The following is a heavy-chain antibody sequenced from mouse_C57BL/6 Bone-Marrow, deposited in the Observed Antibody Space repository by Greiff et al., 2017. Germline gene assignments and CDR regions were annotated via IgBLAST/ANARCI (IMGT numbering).Heavy chain of an antibody. CDR3: ARVGLSITTGVAADFDV. CDR1: GYAFSSSW. J-gene: IGHJ1*03. D-gene: IGHD1-1*01. Sequence: VHLVESGPELVKPGASVKISCKASGYAFSSSWMNWVKQRPGKGLEWIGRIYPGDGDTNYNGKFKGKATLTADNSSSTAYMQLSSLTSEDSAVXGWARVGLSITTGVAADFDVWGTGTTVTVSS. CDR2: IYPGDGDT. V-gene: IGHV1-82*01.